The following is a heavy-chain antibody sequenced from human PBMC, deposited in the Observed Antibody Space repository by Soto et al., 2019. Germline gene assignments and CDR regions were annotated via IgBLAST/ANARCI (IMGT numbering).Heavy chain of an antibody. CDR2: IYYSGST. V-gene: IGHV4-61*01. CDR1: GGSVSSGSYY. D-gene: IGHD1-26*01. Sequence: PSETLSLTCTVSGGSVSSGSYYWSWIRQPPGKGLEWIRYIYYSGSTNYNPSLKSRVTISVDTSKNQFSLKLSSVTAADTAVYYCARLGIVGASNWFDPWGQGTLVTVSS. CDR3: ARLGIVGASNWFDP. J-gene: IGHJ5*02.